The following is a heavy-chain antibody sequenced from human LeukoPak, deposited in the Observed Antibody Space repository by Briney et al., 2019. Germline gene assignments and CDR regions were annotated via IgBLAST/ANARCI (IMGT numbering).Heavy chain of an antibody. CDR2: ISGSGGST. Sequence: QPGGSLRLSCAASGFTFSSYAMTWVRQAPGKGLEWVSAISGSGGSTYYADSVKGRFSISRDNSKNTLYLQMNSLRVDDTAVYYCAKGPQVGSGYHPDSWGQGTLVTVSS. CDR3: AKGPQVGSGYHPDS. D-gene: IGHD3-22*01. V-gene: IGHV3-23*01. CDR1: GFTFSSYA. J-gene: IGHJ4*02.